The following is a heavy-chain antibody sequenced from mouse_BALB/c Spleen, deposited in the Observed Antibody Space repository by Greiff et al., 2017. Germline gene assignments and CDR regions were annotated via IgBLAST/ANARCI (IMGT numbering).Heavy chain of an antibody. CDR3: ATYDYGLYYYAMDY. Sequence: VQLQQSGPGLVQPSQSLSITCTVSGFSLTSYGVHWVRQSPGKGLEWLGVIWSGGSTDYNAAFISRLSISKDNSKSQVFFKMNSLQANDTAIYYCATYDYGLYYYAMDYWGQGTSVTVSS. CDR2: IWSGGST. D-gene: IGHD2-4*01. J-gene: IGHJ4*01. CDR1: GFSLTSYG. V-gene: IGHV2-2*02.